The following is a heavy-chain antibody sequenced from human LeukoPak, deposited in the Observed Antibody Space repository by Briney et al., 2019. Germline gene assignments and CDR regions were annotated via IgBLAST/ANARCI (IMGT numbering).Heavy chain of an antibody. V-gene: IGHV4-39*01. CDR1: GGSISSSSYY. CDR2: IYYSGST. CDR3: ARLMGIFGVVIIPSWYFDL. J-gene: IGHJ2*01. Sequence: SETLSLTCTVSGGSISSSSYYWGWIRQPPGKGLEWIGSIYYSGSTYYDPSLKSRVTISVDTSKNQFSLKLSSVTAADTAVYYCARLMGIFGVVIIPSWYFDLWGRGTLVTVSS. D-gene: IGHD3-3*01.